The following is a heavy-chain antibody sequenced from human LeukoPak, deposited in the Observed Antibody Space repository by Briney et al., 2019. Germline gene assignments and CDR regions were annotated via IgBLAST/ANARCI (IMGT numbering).Heavy chain of an antibody. CDR3: ARSGYSSGWHVYYFDY. J-gene: IGHJ4*02. CDR2: INPNSGGT. CDR1: GYTFTGYY. D-gene: IGHD6-19*01. Sequence: ASVKVSCKASGYTFTGYYMHWVRQAPGQGLEWMGWINPNSGGTNYAQKFQGRVTMTRDTSISTAYMELSRLRSDDTAVYYCARSGYSSGWHVYYFDYWGQGTLVTVSS. V-gene: IGHV1-2*02.